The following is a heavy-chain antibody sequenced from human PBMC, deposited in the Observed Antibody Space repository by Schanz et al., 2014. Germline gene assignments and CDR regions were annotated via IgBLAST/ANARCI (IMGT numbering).Heavy chain of an antibody. Sequence: EVQLLESGGGLVQPGGSLRLSCASSGFSFTTYAMSWVRQAPGKGLEWVALVSSDGNNDYYTDSVKGRFTISRDNSKNTVHLQMNSLRAEDTAIYYCAKDAPYPFDLWGRGTLITVSS. J-gene: IGHJ2*01. CDR2: VSSDGNND. V-gene: IGHV3-23*03. CDR3: AKDAPYPFDL. CDR1: GFSFTTYA.